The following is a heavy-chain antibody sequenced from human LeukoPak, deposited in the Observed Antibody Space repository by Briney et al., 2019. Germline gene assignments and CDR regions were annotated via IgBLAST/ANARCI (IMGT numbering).Heavy chain of an antibody. J-gene: IGHJ5*01. CDR2: ISSSGNFI. Sequence: PGGSLRLSCAASGIIFGDYEMNWVRQAPGKGLEWVSYISSSGNFIYYADSVRGRFTISRDNAKNSLYLQMNSLRVEDTAVYYCARGWFDSWGQGTLVTVSS. V-gene: IGHV3-48*03. CDR1: GIIFGDYE. CDR3: ARGWFDS.